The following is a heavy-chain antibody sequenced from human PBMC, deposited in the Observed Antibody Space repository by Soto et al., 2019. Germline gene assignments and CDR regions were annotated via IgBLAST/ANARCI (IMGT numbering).Heavy chain of an antibody. CDR2: IKQDGREK. CDR1: GFPFSSYW. Sequence: GGSLSLPCAASGFPFSSYWLSWVRQAPGKGLERVANIKQDGREKYYVDSVKGRFTISRDNAKNSLYLQRNSLRAEDTAVYYCARTIGVLRYFDWLGVGWFDPWGQGTLVTVSS. D-gene: IGHD3-9*01. V-gene: IGHV3-7*05. J-gene: IGHJ5*02. CDR3: ARTIGVLRYFDWLGVGWFDP.